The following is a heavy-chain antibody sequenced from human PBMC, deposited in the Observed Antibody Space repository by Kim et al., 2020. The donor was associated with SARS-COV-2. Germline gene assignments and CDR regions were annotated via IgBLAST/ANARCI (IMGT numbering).Heavy chain of an antibody. J-gene: IGHJ4*02. V-gene: IGHV1-3*01. CDR3: ARDHRNNSGYYSFDY. CDR1: GYTFYTYA. D-gene: IGHD3-22*01. CDR2: INGGNGYT. Sequence: ASVKVSCKASGYTFYTYAMHWVRKAPGQRLEWMGWINGGNGYTEYSQKFQGRVTITKDTSAQTAYMELRGLRSEDTALYYCARDHRNNSGYYSFDYWGRGTLVTVSS.